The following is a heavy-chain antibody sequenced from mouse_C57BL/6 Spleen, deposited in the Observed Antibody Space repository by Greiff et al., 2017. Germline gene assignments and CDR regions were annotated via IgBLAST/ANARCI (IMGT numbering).Heavy chain of an antibody. J-gene: IGHJ1*03. CDR2: FYPGSGSI. Sequence: VQLQQSGAELVKPGASVKLSCKASGYTFTEYTIHWVKQRSGQGLEWIGWFYPGSGSIKYNEKFKDKATLTADKSSSTVYMELSRLTSEDSAVYFCARHEFGDYYGTRGYFDVWGTGTTVTVSS. CDR3: ARHEFGDYYGTRGYFDV. CDR1: GYTFTEYT. D-gene: IGHD1-1*01. V-gene: IGHV1-62-2*01.